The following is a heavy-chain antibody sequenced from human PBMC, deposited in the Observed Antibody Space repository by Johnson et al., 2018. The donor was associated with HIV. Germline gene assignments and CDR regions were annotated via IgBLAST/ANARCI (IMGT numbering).Heavy chain of an antibody. V-gene: IGHV3-9*01. CDR2: ISWDSGSI. D-gene: IGHD4-17*01. CDR1: GFTFDDYA. J-gene: IGHJ3*02. Sequence: VQLVEFGGGLVQPGRSLRLSCAVSGFTFDDYAMHWVRQPPGKGLEWVSGISWDSGSIGYADSVKGRFTISRDNAKKSLYLQMNSLRAEDTALYYCARWGTVTTDAFDIWGQGTMVTVSS. CDR3: ARWGTVTTDAFDI.